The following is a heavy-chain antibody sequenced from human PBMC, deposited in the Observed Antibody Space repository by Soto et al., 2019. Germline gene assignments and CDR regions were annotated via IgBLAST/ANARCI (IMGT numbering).Heavy chain of an antibody. CDR3: ARGNCSGDTCFFGGTH. J-gene: IGHJ4*02. CDR1: GFTFSDHW. CDR2: INSGGSRT. D-gene: IGHD2-21*02. Sequence: EVQLAESGGVLVQPGGSLRLSCVASGFTFSDHWMHWVRQAPGKGLVWVSRINSGGSRTNYADSVKGRFTISRDNAENTLYLEMNSLSLEDTAVYYCARGNCSGDTCFFGGTHWGRGTLVTVSS. V-gene: IGHV3-74*01.